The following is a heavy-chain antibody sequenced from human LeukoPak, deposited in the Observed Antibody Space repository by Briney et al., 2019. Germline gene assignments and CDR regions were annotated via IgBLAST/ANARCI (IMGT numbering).Heavy chain of an antibody. CDR2: ISGSGGST. CDR1: EFTFSSYA. CDR3: AKVRVGAIYYFDY. J-gene: IGHJ4*02. Sequence: GGSLRLSCAASEFTFSSYAMSWVRQAPGKGLEWVSGISGSGGSTYYADSVKGRFTISRDNSKNTLYLQMNSLRAEDTAVYYCAKVRVGAIYYFDYWGQGTLVTVSS. D-gene: IGHD1-26*01. V-gene: IGHV3-23*01.